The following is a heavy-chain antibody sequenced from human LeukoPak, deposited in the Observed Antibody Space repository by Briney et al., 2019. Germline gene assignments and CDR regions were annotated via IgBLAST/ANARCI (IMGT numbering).Heavy chain of an antibody. Sequence: SETLSLTCAVYGGSFSGYYWSWIRQPPGKGLEWIGEINHSGRTNYNPSLKSRVTISVDTSKNQFSLKLSSVTAADTAVYYCARGRDITMVRGVPDYYYYMDVWGKGTTVTISS. J-gene: IGHJ6*03. CDR3: ARGRDITMVRGVPDYYYYMDV. D-gene: IGHD3-10*01. CDR2: INHSGRT. V-gene: IGHV4-34*01. CDR1: GGSFSGYY.